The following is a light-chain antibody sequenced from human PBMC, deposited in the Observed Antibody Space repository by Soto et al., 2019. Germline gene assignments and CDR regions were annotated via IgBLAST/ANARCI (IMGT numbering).Light chain of an antibody. CDR3: AAWDDSLNGRVV. CDR1: SSNIGSNT. Sequence: QPVLTQPPSASGTPGQRVTISCSGSSSNIGSNTVNWYQQLPGTAPKLLIYSNNQRPSGVPHRFSGSKSGTSASLAISALQSEDEDDYYCAAWDDSLNGRVVFGGGTKLTVL. CDR2: SNN. V-gene: IGLV1-44*01. J-gene: IGLJ2*01.